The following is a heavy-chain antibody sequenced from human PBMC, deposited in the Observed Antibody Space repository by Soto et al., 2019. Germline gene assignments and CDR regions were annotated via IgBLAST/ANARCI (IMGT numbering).Heavy chain of an antibody. V-gene: IGHV3-7*01. CDR2: IKQDGSEK. Sequence: GGSLRLSCAASGFTFRRYWMSWVRQAPGKGLEWVANIKQDGSEKYYVDSVKCRFTSSRDNDKHSLYLQMKSLRAEDTAVYYCARDNKEVQKYYYDSSGYEYYYYYYGMDVWGQGTTVTVSS. J-gene: IGHJ6*02. CDR3: ARDNKEVQKYYYDSSGYEYYYYYYGMDV. CDR1: GFTFRRYW. D-gene: IGHD3-22*01.